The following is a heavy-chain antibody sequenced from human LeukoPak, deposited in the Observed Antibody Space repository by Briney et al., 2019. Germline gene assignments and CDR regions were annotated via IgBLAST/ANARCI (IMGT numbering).Heavy chain of an antibody. D-gene: IGHD3-3*01. V-gene: IGHV4-31*03. Sequence: SETLSLTCTVSGGFISSGGYYWSWIRQHPGKGLEWIGYIYYSGSTYYNPSLKSRVTISVDTSKNQFSLKLSSVTAADTAVYYCARTLITIFGVYYYMDVWGKGTTVTVSS. CDR3: ARTLITIFGVYYYMDV. J-gene: IGHJ6*03. CDR2: IYYSGST. CDR1: GGFISSGGYY.